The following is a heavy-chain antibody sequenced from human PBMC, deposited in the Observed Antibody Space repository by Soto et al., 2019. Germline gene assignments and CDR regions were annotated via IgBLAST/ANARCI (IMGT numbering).Heavy chain of an antibody. D-gene: IGHD3-10*01. Sequence: QITLKESGPTLVKPTQTLTLTCTFSGFSLNAGAVGVGWIRQPPGKALEWLALISWDDDKRYSPSLKSRLTITKDTSKNQIVLTMTNLDPVDTATYFCAHLHPFVYGSGNFYYWGQGTLVTVSS. CDR1: GFSLNAGAVG. J-gene: IGHJ4*02. V-gene: IGHV2-5*02. CDR2: ISWDDDK. CDR3: AHLHPFVYGSGNFYY.